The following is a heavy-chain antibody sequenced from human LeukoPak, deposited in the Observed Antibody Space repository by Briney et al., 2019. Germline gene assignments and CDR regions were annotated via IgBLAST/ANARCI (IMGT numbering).Heavy chain of an antibody. J-gene: IGHJ4*02. CDR2: ISYDGSNK. Sequence: PGGSLRLSCAASGITFSSYGMHWVRQAPGKGLEWVAVISYDGSNKYYADSVKGRFTISRDNSKNTLYLQMNSLRAEDTAVYYCAKLGDIRGYWGQGTLVTVSS. V-gene: IGHV3-30*18. CDR1: GITFSSYG. D-gene: IGHD3-10*01. CDR3: AKLGDIRGY.